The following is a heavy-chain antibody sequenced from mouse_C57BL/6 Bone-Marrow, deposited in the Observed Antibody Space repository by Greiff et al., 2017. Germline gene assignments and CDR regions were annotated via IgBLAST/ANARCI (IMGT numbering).Heavy chain of an antibody. Sequence: VQLKESGPELVKPGASVKISCKASGYSFTDYNMNWVKQSNGKSLEWIGVINPNYGTTSYNQKFKGKATLTVDQSSSTAYMQLNSLTSEDSAGYYCAREKIYYDYDHYYFDYWGQGTTLTVSS. CDR2: INPNYGTT. J-gene: IGHJ2*01. CDR3: AREKIYYDYDHYYFDY. CDR1: GYSFTDYN. D-gene: IGHD2-4*01. V-gene: IGHV1-39*01.